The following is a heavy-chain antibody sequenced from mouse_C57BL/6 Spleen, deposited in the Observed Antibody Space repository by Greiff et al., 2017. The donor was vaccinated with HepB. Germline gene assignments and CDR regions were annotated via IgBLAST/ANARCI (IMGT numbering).Heavy chain of an antibody. V-gene: IGHV8-8*01. CDR2: IWWDDDK. J-gene: IGHJ3*01. Sequence: ESGPGILQPSQTLSLTCSFSGFSLSTFGMGVGWIRQPSGKGLEWLAHIWWDDDKYYNPALKSRLTISKDTSKNQVFLKIANVDTADTATYYCARIDYYGSSSSWFAYWGQGTLVTVSA. D-gene: IGHD1-1*01. CDR1: GFSLSTFGMG. CDR3: ARIDYYGSSSSWFAY.